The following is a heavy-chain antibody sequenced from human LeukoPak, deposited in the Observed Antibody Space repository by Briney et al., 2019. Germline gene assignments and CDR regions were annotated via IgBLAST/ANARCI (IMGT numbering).Heavy chain of an antibody. D-gene: IGHD4-23*01. CDR2: IYYSGSS. CDR3: ARGNAVGNWFDP. CDR1: GGSISSYY. Sequence: SETPSLTCTVSGGSISSYYWSWIRQPPGKGLEWIGYIYYSGSSNYNPSLKSRVTISVDTSKNQFSLKLSSVTAADTAVYYCARGNAVGNWFDPWGQGTLVTVSS. J-gene: IGHJ5*02. V-gene: IGHV4-59*01.